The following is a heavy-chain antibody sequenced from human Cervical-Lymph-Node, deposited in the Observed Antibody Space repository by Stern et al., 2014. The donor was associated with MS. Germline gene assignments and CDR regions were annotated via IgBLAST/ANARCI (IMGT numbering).Heavy chain of an antibody. CDR3: ARGMTTISMGNY. Sequence: QVQLVQSGAEVKTPGASVKISCTASGYTFTKYGISWVRQAPGQGLEWMGWISAFNGNTNYEQKFQDRVTLTTDPSTSTAYMELRSLRSDDTAMYYCARGMTTISMGNYWGQGTLVTVSS. J-gene: IGHJ4*02. D-gene: IGHD4-17*01. CDR2: ISAFNGNT. CDR1: GYTFTKYG. V-gene: IGHV1-18*01.